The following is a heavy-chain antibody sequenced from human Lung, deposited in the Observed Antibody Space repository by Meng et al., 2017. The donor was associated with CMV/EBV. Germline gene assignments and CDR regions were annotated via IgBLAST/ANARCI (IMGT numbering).Heavy chain of an antibody. D-gene: IGHD2-2*01. Sequence: GGSLRLXCAASGFTFSSYSMNWVRQAPGKGLEWVSSISSSSSYIYYADSVKGRFTISRDNAKNSLYLQMNSLRAEDTAVYYCAVYCSSTSCHRDGMDVWGQGNXVNGSS. J-gene: IGHJ6*02. CDR2: ISSSSSYI. CDR1: GFTFSSYS. V-gene: IGHV3-21*01. CDR3: AVYCSSTSCHRDGMDV.